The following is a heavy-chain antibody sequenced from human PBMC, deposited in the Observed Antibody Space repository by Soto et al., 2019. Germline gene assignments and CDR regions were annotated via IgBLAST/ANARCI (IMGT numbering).Heavy chain of an antibody. CDR3: AKHSYSDFWPGHYYYLDY. V-gene: IGHV3-23*01. J-gene: IGHJ4*02. Sequence: EVQLLESGGGLVQPGGSLRLSCVTSRFTFNTFAMSWVRQAPGEGLEWVSAINAGGRNTYYADSVKGRFTISRDNSKNTLYLQMDSLRAEDTAVYYCAKHSYSDFWPGHYYYLDYWGQGTLVTVSS. CDR1: RFTFNTFA. CDR2: INAGGRNT. D-gene: IGHD3-3*01.